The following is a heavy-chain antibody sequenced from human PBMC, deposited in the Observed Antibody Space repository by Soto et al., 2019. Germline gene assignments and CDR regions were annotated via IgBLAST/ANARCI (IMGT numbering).Heavy chain of an antibody. CDR2: ISAYNGNT. D-gene: IGHD4-17*01. CDR3: ARDATVPRQPINWFDH. Sequence: ASVKVSCKASGYTFTSYGISWVRQAPGQGLEWMGWISAYNGNTNYAQKLQGRVTMTTDTSTSTAYMELRSLRSDDTAVYYCARDATVPRQPINWFDHWGPGTLVTVYS. V-gene: IGHV1-18*04. J-gene: IGHJ5*02. CDR1: GYTFTSYG.